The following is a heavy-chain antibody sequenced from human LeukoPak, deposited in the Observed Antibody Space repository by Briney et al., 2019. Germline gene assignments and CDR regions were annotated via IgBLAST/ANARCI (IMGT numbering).Heavy chain of an antibody. V-gene: IGHV3-23*01. CDR1: GFTFNNYA. J-gene: IGHJ4*02. CDR2: ISGRGGST. Sequence: GGSLRLSCAASGFTFNNYAMNWVRQAPGKGLEWVSVISGRGGSTYYADSVNGRFTISRDNSKNTLYLQMNSLRADATAVYYCAKGRITMIVVVEFDYWGQGTLVTVSS. CDR3: AKGRITMIVVVEFDY. D-gene: IGHD3-22*01.